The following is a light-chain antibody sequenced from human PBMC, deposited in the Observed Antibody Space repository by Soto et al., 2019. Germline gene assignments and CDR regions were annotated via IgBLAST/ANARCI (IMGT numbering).Light chain of an antibody. J-gene: IGLJ3*02. CDR1: SSDVGGYDF. Sequence: QSVLTQPASVSGSPGQSITISCTGTSSDVGGYDFVSWYQHHPGKAPKLMIYDVDNRPSGLSHRFSGSKSGNTASLTISGLQTEDEADYYCSSYTSSHPRVFGSGTKLTVL. CDR3: SSYTSSHPRV. CDR2: DVD. V-gene: IGLV2-14*01.